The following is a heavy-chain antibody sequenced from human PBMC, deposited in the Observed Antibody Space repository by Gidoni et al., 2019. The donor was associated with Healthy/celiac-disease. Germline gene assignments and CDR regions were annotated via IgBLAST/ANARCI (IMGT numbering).Heavy chain of an antibody. Sequence: VQLVPSGAEVQKPGASLKISCTGSGYCFTSYWIGWVRQMPGKGLDWRGIIYPGASDNRDSPSFQGQVTISADKSSSTAYLQWSSRKASDTAMYYCARLSIAVAGTGYGYWGQGTLVTVSS. CDR1: GYCFTSYW. D-gene: IGHD6-19*01. V-gene: IGHV5-51*03. CDR3: ARLSIAVAGTGYGY. CDR2: IYPGASDN. J-gene: IGHJ4*02.